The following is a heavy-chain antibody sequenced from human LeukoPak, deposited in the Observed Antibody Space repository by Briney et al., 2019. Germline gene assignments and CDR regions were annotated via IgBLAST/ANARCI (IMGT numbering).Heavy chain of an antibody. Sequence: GESLKISCEGSGYTFTSYRIGWVRQVPGKGLEWMGVIFPGGSESRYSPSFQGQVTFSADKSTGTAYLQWNSLEASDTAIYYCARFSVQNYDVGPDYWGQGTQVTVSS. CDR3: ARFSVQNYDVGPDY. V-gene: IGHV5-51*01. CDR1: GYTFTSYR. D-gene: IGHD1-7*01. CDR2: IFPGGSES. J-gene: IGHJ4*02.